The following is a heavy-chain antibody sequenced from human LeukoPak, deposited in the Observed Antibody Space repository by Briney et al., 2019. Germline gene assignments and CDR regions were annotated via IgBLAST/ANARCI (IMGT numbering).Heavy chain of an antibody. D-gene: IGHD2-2*01. CDR1: GYTFTSYG. Sequence: GASVTVSCKASGYTFTSYGISWVRQAPGQGREWMGWISAYNGNTNYAQKLQGRVTITTDTSTSTAYMELKSLRSDDTPVYYCARVRGELYCRSTSCYALEHDYWGQGTLVTVSS. CDR3: ARVRGELYCRSTSCYALEHDY. CDR2: ISAYNGNT. J-gene: IGHJ4*02. V-gene: IGHV1-18*01.